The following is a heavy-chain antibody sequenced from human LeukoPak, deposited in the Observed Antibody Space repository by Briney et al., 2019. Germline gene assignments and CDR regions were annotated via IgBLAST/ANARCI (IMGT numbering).Heavy chain of an antibody. CDR3: ARWARGYYGMDV. CDR2: ISSSSSCI. Sequence: GGSLRLSCAASGFTFSSYSMNWVRQAPGKGLEWVSSISSSSSCIYYADSVKGRFTISRDNAKNSLYLQMNSLRAEDTAVYYCARWARGYYGMDVWGQGTTVTVSS. CDR1: GFTFSSYS. J-gene: IGHJ6*02. V-gene: IGHV3-21*01.